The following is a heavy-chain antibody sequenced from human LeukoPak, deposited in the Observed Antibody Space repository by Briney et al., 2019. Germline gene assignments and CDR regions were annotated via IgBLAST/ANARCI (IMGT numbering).Heavy chain of an antibody. CDR1: GFTFSSYW. Sequence: AGGSLRLSCVASGFTFSSYWMHWVRQAPRKGLVWFSRINGDGRNINYADSVRGRFTISRDNAKNTLYLQMNTLRVEDTAVYYCTRDLMDYDVSTGLHHYYMDVWGQGTTVTVSS. CDR3: TRDLMDYDVSTGLHHYYMDV. V-gene: IGHV3-74*01. CDR2: INGDGRNI. J-gene: IGHJ6*02. D-gene: IGHD3-9*01.